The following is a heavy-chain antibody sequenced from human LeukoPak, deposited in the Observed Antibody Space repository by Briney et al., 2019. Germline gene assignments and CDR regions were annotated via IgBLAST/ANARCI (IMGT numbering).Heavy chain of an antibody. CDR2: IYTSGST. D-gene: IGHD2-8*01. J-gene: IGHJ3*02. CDR3: ARDWYAWMSYAFDI. CDR1: GGSISSYY. Sequence: SETLSLTCTVSGGSISSYYWSWIRQPAGKGLEWIGRIYTSGSTNYNPSLKSRVTMSVDTSKNQFSLKLSSVTAADTAVYYCARDWYAWMSYAFDIWGQGTMVTVSS. V-gene: IGHV4-4*07.